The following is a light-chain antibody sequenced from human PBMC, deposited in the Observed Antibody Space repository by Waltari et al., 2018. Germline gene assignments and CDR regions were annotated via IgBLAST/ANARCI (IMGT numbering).Light chain of an antibody. J-gene: IGKJ1*01. CDR1: QSISSY. CDR2: AAS. V-gene: IGKV1-39*01. CDR3: QQYNKWPPGT. Sequence: DIQMTQSPSSLSASVGDRVTITCRASQSISSYLNWYQQKPGKAPKLLIYAASSLQSGVPSRLSGSGSGTDFTLTISSLQPEDFAVYYCQQYNKWPPGTFGQGTKVEIK.